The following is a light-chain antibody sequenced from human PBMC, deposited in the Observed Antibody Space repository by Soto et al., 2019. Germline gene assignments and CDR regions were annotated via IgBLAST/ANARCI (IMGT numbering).Light chain of an antibody. V-gene: IGKV3-20*01. CDR1: HAVTNNF. CDR2: GAS. CDR3: QQYGTSPVT. Sequence: ELVLTQSPGTLSLSPGERATLSCRASHAVTNNFLAWYQQKTGQAPRLVIYGASSRPAGIPDRFSGSGAGTDFTLSISRLEPEDFAVYFCQQYGTSPVTFGQGTKLEIK. J-gene: IGKJ2*01.